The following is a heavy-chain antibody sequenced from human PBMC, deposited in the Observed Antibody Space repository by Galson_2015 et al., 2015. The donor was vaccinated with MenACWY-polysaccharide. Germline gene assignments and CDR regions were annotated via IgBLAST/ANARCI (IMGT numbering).Heavy chain of an antibody. Sequence: SLRLSCAASGFTFSSYAMSWVRQAPGKGLEWVSAISGSGGSTYYADSVKGRFTISRDNAKNSLYLQMNSLRAEDTALYYCAKDSNRNYYDSSGYYNWGQGTLVTVSS. J-gene: IGHJ4*02. V-gene: IGHV3-23*01. CDR1: GFTFSSYA. CDR2: ISGSGGST. CDR3: AKDSNRNYYDSSGYYN. D-gene: IGHD3-22*01.